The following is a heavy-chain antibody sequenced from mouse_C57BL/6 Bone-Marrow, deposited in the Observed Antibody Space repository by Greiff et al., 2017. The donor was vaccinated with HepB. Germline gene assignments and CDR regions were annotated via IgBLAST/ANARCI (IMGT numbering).Heavy chain of an antibody. J-gene: IGHJ2*01. V-gene: IGHV1-69*01. D-gene: IGHD1-2*01. CDR1: GYTFTSYW. Sequence: QVQLQQSGAELVMPGASVKLSCKASGYTFTSYWMHWVKQRPGQGLEWIREIDPSDSYTNYNQKFKGKSTLTVDKSSSTAYMQLSSLTSEDSAVYYCAREHYFYFDYWGQGTTLTVSS. CDR2: IDPSDSYT. CDR3: AREHYFYFDY.